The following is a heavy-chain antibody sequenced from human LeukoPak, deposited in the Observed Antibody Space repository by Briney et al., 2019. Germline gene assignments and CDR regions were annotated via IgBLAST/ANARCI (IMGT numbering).Heavy chain of an antibody. CDR1: GGSISSSSW. J-gene: IGHJ6*03. CDR3: ARWSGSVTARNYYYYMDV. D-gene: IGHD6-6*01. V-gene: IGHV4-4*02. Sequence: SGTLSLTCAVSGGSISSSSWLSWVRQPPGKGLEWIGEIYHSGSTTYNPSLKSRVTISVDKSKTQFSLKLSSVTAADTAVYYCARWSGSVTARNYYYYMDVWGEGTTVTVSS. CDR2: IYHSGST.